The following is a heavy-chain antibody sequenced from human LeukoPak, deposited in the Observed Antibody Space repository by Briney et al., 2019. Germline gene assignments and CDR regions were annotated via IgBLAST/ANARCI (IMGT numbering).Heavy chain of an antibody. Sequence: PGGSLRLSCAASGFTVSSNYMSWVRQAPGKGLEWVSAISGSGGSTYYADSVKGRFTISRDNSKNTLYLQMNSLGAEDTAVYYCAKVGSGWYVAPWGPERLFDYWGQGTLVTVSS. D-gene: IGHD6-19*01. J-gene: IGHJ4*02. V-gene: IGHV3-23*01. CDR1: GFTVSSNY. CDR2: ISGSGGST. CDR3: AKVGSGWYVAPWGPERLFDY.